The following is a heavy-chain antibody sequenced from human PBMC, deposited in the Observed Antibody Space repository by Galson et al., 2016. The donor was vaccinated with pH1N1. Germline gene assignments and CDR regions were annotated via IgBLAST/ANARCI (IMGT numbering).Heavy chain of an antibody. D-gene: IGHD1-26*01. V-gene: IGHV3-33*01. CDR2: IWHDGSDQ. J-gene: IGHJ4*02. CDR3: ARGNPPTSGSDYFDF. Sequence: WVRQAPGKGLAWLVVIWHDGSDQYYADSVKGRFTISRDDSKNTVFLQMNSLRVEDTAVYYCARGNPPTSGSDYFDFWGQGTLVTVSS.